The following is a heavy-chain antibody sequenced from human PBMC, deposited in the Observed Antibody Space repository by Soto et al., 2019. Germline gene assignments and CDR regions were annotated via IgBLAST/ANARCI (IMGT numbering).Heavy chain of an antibody. J-gene: IGHJ4*02. CDR3: ARASRVIVALDY. V-gene: IGHV3-72*01. Sequence: EVQLVESGGGLVQPGGSQRLSCAASGFSISDHYMDWVRQAPGKGLEWVGRSRTKGNSYSTEYAASVKCRFSISRDDSLNSLYLQMNSLKTEDTAMYYCARASRVIVALDYWGQGTLVTVSS. CDR1: GFSISDHY. D-gene: IGHD5-12*01. CDR2: SRTKGNSYST.